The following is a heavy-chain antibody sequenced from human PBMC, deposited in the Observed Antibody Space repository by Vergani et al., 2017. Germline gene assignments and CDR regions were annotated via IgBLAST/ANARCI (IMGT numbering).Heavy chain of an antibody. CDR1: GFTFSSYA. J-gene: IGHJ6*02. CDR2: IYSGGST. D-gene: IGHD1-1*01. V-gene: IGHV3-66*02. Sequence: EVQLLESGGGLVQPGGSLRLSCAASGFTFSSYAMSWVRQAPGKGLEWVSIIYSGGSTDYADSVKGRFTISRDNSKNTLYLQMNSLRAEDTAVYYCAREITSARGMDVWGQGTTVTVSS. CDR3: AREITSARGMDV.